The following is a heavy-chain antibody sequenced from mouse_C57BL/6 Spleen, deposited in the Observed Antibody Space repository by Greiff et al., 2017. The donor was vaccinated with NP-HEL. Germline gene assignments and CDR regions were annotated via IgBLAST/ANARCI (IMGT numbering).Heavy chain of an antibody. CDR2: IYPRSGNT. J-gene: IGHJ2*01. CDR1: GYTFTSYG. V-gene: IGHV1-81*01. Sequence: VKLMESGAELARPGASVKLSCKASGYTFTSYGISWVKQRTGQGLEWIGEIYPRSGNTYYNEKFKGKATLTADKSSSTAYMELRSLTSEDSAVYFCARRGSSYVGDYWGQGTTLTVSS. CDR3: ARRGSSYVGDY. D-gene: IGHD1-1*01.